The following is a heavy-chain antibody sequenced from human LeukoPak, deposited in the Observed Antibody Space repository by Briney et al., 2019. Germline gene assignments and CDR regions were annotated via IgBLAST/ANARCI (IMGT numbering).Heavy chain of an antibody. D-gene: IGHD1-26*01. CDR3: ARTYSGRSYYFDC. CDR1: GGSISSSNW. V-gene: IGHV4-4*02. CDR2: IYHSGST. Sequence: SETLSLTCAVSGGSISSSNWWSWVRQPPGKGLEWIGEIYHSGSTNYNPSLKSRVTISVDKSKNQFSLKLSSVTAADTAVYYCARTYSGRSYYFDCWGQGTLVTVSS. J-gene: IGHJ4*02.